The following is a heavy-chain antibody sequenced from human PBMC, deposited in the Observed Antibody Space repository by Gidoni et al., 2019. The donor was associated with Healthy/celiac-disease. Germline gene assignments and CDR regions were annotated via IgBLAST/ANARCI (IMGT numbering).Heavy chain of an antibody. CDR3: ATGQRYSSGPHYWYFDL. D-gene: IGHD6-19*01. J-gene: IGHJ2*01. V-gene: IGHV1-24*01. Sequence: QVQLVQSGAEVKKPGASVKVSCKVSGSTLTDLSMPWVRQAPGKGVAWMGGFDPEDGETIYAQKFQGRVTMTEDKSTDTAYMELGSLRDEDTAVYYCATGQRYSSGPHYWYFDLWGRGTLVTVSS. CDR1: GSTLTDLS. CDR2: FDPEDGET.